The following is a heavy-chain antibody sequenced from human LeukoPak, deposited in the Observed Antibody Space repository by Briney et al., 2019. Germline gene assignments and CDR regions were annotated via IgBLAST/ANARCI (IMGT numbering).Heavy chain of an antibody. J-gene: IGHJ4*02. CDR3: ATSPGGRWLILPTDFDY. Sequence: SVKVSCKASRGTFSSYAISWVRQAPGQGLEWMGGIIPIFGTANYAQKFQGRVTITADESTSTAYMELSSLRSEDTAVYYCATSPGGRWLILPTDFDYWGQGTLVTVSS. D-gene: IGHD3-16*01. CDR2: IIPIFGTA. CDR1: RGTFSSYA. V-gene: IGHV1-69*13.